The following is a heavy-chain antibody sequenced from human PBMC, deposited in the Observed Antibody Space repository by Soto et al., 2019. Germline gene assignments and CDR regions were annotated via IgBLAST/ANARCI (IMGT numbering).Heavy chain of an antibody. CDR2: IYYSGST. D-gene: IGHD6-13*01. CDR1: GGSISSGDYY. J-gene: IGHJ5*02. CDR3: ARSSSYTIAAAGNNWFDP. V-gene: IGHV4-30-4*01. Sequence: SETLSLTCTVSGGSISSGDYYWSWIRQPPGKGLEWTGYIYYSGSTYYNPSLKSRVTISVDTSKNQFSLKLSSVTAADTAVYYCARSSSYTIAAAGNNWFDPWGQGTLVTVSS.